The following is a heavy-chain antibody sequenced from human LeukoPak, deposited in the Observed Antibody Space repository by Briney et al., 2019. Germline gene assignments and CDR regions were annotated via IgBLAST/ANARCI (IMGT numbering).Heavy chain of an antibody. CDR1: GFTFSSYA. CDR2: ISGSGGST. Sequence: PGGSLRLSCAASGFTFSSYAMSWVRQAPGKGLEWVSAISGSGGSTYYADSVKGRFTISRDNSKNTLYLQMNSLKAEDTAVYYCARGVTGYSNWFDPWGQGTLVTVSS. J-gene: IGHJ5*02. D-gene: IGHD3-9*01. CDR3: ARGVTGYSNWFDP. V-gene: IGHV3-23*01.